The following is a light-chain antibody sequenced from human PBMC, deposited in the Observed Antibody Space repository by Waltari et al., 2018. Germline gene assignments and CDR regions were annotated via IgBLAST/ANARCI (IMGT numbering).Light chain of an antibody. CDR3: LHDYNYPRT. V-gene: IGKV1-6*01. Sequence: AIQMTQSPSSLSASVGDRVIITCRASQNIGINLAWYRQKPGQAPDLLIYSVSTLQSGVPSRFSGSGSGTDFTLSISSLQPEDFTTYYCLHDYNYPRTFGQGTKVES. J-gene: IGKJ1*01. CDR1: QNIGIN. CDR2: SVS.